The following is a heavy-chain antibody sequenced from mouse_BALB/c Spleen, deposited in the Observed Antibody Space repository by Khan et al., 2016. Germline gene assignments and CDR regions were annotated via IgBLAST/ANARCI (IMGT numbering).Heavy chain of an antibody. CDR3: ARGGYGGGDAFAY. V-gene: IGHV1-69*02. D-gene: IGHD2-10*02. J-gene: IGHJ4*01. Sequence: QVQLQQPGAELVKPGASVKMSCKASGYTFTNYGMHWVKQRPGQGLEWIGAIDPSDIFTSYNQKFKGKATFTVDDSSSTADMQLSSLTSEDSAVYYCARGGYGGGDAFAYWGQGTPVTVSS. CDR2: IDPSDIFT. CDR1: GYTFTNYG.